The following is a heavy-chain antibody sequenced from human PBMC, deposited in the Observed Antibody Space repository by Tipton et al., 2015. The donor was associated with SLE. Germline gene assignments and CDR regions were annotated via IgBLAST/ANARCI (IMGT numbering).Heavy chain of an antibody. V-gene: IGHV3-33*01. D-gene: IGHD2-2*01. CDR2: IWYDGSNK. Sequence: SLRLSCATSGFTFSSYGMHWVRQAPGKGLEWVAVIWYDGSNKYYADSVKGRFTISRDNSKNTLYLQMNSLRAEDTAVYYCAGRRWHCSSTSCLMDVWGKGATVTVSS. J-gene: IGHJ6*04. CDR1: GFTFSSYG. CDR3: AGRRWHCSSTSCLMDV.